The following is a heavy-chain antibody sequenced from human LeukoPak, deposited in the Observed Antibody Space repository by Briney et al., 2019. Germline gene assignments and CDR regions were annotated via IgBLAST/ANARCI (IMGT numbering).Heavy chain of an antibody. CDR2: INHSGST. J-gene: IGHJ3*02. D-gene: IGHD6-19*01. V-gene: IGHV4-34*01. Sequence: SETLSLTCAVYGGSFSGYYWSWIRQPPGKGLEWIGEINHSGSTNYNPSLKSRVTISVDTSKNQFSLKLSSVIAADTAVYYCARGGGSGWYGAFDIWGQGTMVTVSS. CDR1: GGSFSGYY. CDR3: ARGGGSGWYGAFDI.